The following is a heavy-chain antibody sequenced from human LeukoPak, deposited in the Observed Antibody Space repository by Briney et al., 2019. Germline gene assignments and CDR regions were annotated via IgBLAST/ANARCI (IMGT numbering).Heavy chain of an antibody. V-gene: IGHV1-46*01. D-gene: IGHD1-26*01. J-gene: IGHJ5*02. CDR3: ARASLGALYDWFDP. CDR2: ISPSGGST. Sequence: GASVKVSCKASGYTFTNYYMHWVRQAPGQGLEWMGIISPSGGSTSYAQKFQGRVTMTRDMSTSTVYMELSSLRSEDTAVYYCARASLGALYDWFDPWGQGTLVTVSS. CDR1: GYTFTNYY.